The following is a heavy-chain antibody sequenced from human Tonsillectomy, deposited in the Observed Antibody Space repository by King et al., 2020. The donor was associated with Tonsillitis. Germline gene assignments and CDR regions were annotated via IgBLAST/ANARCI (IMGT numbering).Heavy chain of an antibody. CDR3: ARGRYSIWSD. CDR1: GYRFTGYW. D-gene: IGHD6-6*01. J-gene: IGHJ4*02. Sequence: QLVQSGAEVKKSGESLKISCKGSGYRFTGYWIGWVRQMPGKGLEWMGIIYPCNPDTRYSPSFQGQVTISADKSISTAYLHWSSLKASDTALYYCARGRYSIWSDWGPGTLVTVSS. CDR2: IYPCNPDT. V-gene: IGHV5-51*01.